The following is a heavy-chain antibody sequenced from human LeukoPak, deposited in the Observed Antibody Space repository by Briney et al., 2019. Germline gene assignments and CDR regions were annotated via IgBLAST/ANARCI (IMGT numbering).Heavy chain of an antibody. CDR1: GFTFSSYW. V-gene: IGHV3-74*01. Sequence: GGWLRLSCAASGFTFSSYWMHWVRQAPGKGLVWVSRINSDGSSTSYADSVRGRFSISRDNSKNTLYLQMNSLRAEDTAVYYCAKLTVAAAGYFDYWGQGTLVTVSS. D-gene: IGHD6-13*01. J-gene: IGHJ4*02. CDR3: AKLTVAAAGYFDY. CDR2: INSDGSST.